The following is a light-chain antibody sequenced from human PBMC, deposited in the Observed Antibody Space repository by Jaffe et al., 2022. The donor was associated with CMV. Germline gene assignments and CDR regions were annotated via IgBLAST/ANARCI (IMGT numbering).Light chain of an antibody. Sequence: QSALTQPRSVSGSPGQSVTISCSGTSNDVGGYNYVSWYQRHPGKAPQLLIYDISERPSWVPDRFSGSRSVNTASLTISGLQAEDEADYYCCSYAGSYTLMFGGGTNLTVL. J-gene: IGLJ3*02. CDR2: DIS. CDR3: CSYAGSYTLM. V-gene: IGLV2-11*01. CDR1: SNDVGGYNY.